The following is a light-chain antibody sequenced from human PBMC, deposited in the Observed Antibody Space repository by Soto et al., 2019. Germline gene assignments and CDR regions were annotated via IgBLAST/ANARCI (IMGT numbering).Light chain of an antibody. CDR3: SSFTSRFTFV. CDR1: SSNVGSHY. CDR2: NNG. V-gene: IGLV1-47*01. Sequence: QSVLTQPPSVSATPGQRVTISCSGSSSNVGSHYVYWYQQLSGTAPKLLIYNNGQRPSGVSDRFSGSKSGNTASLTISGLQAEDEADYYCSSFTSRFTFVFGTGTKLTVL. J-gene: IGLJ1*01.